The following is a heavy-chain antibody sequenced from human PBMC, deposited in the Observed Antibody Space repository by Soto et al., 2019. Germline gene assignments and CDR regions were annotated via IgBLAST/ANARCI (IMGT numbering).Heavy chain of an antibody. D-gene: IGHD1-1*01. CDR1: GFIIRNYA. CDR3: VRDNNWSFDY. V-gene: IGHV3-74*01. CDR2: IGPDGSNI. J-gene: IGHJ4*02. Sequence: GGSLRLSCAASGFIIRNYAMSWVRLAPGKGLEWVSHIGPDGSNIWEADSVQGRFTISRDNARNRLYLQMNSLRDEDTAIYYCVRDNNWSFDYWGQGILVTVSS.